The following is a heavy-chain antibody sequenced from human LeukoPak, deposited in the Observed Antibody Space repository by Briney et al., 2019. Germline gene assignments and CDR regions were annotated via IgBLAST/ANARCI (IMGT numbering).Heavy chain of an antibody. J-gene: IGHJ4*02. CDR2: IYYGGST. CDR1: GGSISSGTCY. Sequence: SETLSLTCTVSGGSISSGTCYGGWIRQPPGKGLEWIGNIYYGGSTYYNPSLKSRVTISVDTSKNQFSLKLSSVTAADTAVFYCATADYYDSSGYWGQGTLVTVSS. D-gene: IGHD3-22*01. CDR3: ATADYYDSSGY. V-gene: IGHV4-39*01.